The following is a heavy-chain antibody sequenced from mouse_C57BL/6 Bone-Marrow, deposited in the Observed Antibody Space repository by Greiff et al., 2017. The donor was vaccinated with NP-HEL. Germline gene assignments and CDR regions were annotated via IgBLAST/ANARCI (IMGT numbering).Heavy chain of an antibody. CDR2: IYPGSGST. Sequence: QVQLQQPGAELVKPGASVKMSCKASGYTFTSYWITWVKQSPGQGLEWIGDIYPGSGSTNYNEKFKSKATLTVDTSSSTAYMQLSSLTSEDSAVYYWAQRANYGNYEYYFDFWGQGTTRTVSS. V-gene: IGHV1-55*01. J-gene: IGHJ2*01. CDR1: GYTFTSYW. D-gene: IGHD2-1*01. CDR3: AQRANYGNYEYYFDF.